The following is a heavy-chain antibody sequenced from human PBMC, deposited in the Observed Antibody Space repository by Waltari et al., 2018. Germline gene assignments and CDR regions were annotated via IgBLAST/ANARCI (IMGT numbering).Heavy chain of an antibody. V-gene: IGHV4-30-2*01. J-gene: IGHJ3*02. D-gene: IGHD1-7*01. Sequence: QLQLQESGSGLVKPSQTLSLTCAVTGGSISSGGYAWPWIRQPPGKGLEWIGYIYHSGSTYYNPSLKSRVTISVDRSKNQFSLKLSSVTAADTAVYYCAREAGTTFGAFDIWGQGTMVTVSS. CDR1: GGSISSGGYA. CDR3: AREAGTTFGAFDI. CDR2: IYHSGST.